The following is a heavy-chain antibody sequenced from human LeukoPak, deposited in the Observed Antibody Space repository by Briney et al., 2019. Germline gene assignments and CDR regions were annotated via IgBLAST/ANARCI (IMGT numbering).Heavy chain of an antibody. CDR3: ARDWGTYFDY. V-gene: IGHV4-31*03. Sequence: SETLSLTCNVSGGSISSGGSRWSWIRQHPGKGLEWIGYIYYSGSTYFNPSLESRLTMSVDTSKNQFSLHLTSVTAADTAVYYCARDWGTYFDYWGQGTLVTVSS. CDR1: GGSISSGGSR. J-gene: IGHJ4*02. D-gene: IGHD7-27*01. CDR2: IYYSGST.